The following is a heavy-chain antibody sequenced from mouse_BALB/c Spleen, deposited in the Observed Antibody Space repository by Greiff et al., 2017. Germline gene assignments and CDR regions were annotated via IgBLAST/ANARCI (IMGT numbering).Heavy chain of an antibody. CDR3: ARAYYDYDAWFAY. J-gene: IGHJ3*01. V-gene: IGHV5-6-5*01. CDR2: ISSGGST. Sequence: EVQVVESGGGLVKPGGSLKLSCAASGFTFSSYAMSWVRQTPEKRLEWVASISSGGSTYYPDSVKGRFTLSRDNARNILYLQMSSLRSEDTAMYYCARAYYDYDAWFAYWGQGTLVTVSA. CDR1: GFTFSSYA. D-gene: IGHD2-4*01.